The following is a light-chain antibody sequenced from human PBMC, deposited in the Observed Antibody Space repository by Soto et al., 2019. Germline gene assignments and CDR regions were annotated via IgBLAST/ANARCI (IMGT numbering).Light chain of an antibody. CDR2: KAS. J-gene: IGKJ1*01. CDR3: QQYNTYLWT. CDR1: QSINSW. V-gene: IGKV1-5*03. Sequence: DIQMTQSPSTLSASVGDRVTITCRASQSINSWLAWYQQKLGMPPKLLIYKASSLESGVPSRFSGSGSGTEFTLTISSLQPDDFATYYCQQYNTYLWTFGQGTKVDIK.